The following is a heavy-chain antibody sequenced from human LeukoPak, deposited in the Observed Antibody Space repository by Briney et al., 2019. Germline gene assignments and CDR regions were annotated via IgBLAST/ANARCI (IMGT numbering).Heavy chain of an antibody. CDR2: IYYSGST. J-gene: IGHJ4*02. Sequence: SETLSLTCTVSGGSISNGDYYWSWIRQPPGKGLEWIGNIYYSGSTYYNPSLKSRVMISVDTSKNQFSLKLSSVTAADTAVYYCARAYEPMGPGDYWGQGTLVTVSS. D-gene: IGHD3-10*01. CDR1: GGSISNGDYY. CDR3: ARAYEPMGPGDY. V-gene: IGHV4-30-4*08.